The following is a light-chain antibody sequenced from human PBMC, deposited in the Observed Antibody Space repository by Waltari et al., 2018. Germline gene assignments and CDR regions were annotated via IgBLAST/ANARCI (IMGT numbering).Light chain of an antibody. CDR3: SSYAGSNVV. Sequence: QSALTQPPSASGSPGQSVTISCTGTSSDVGGYNYVSWYQQHPGKAPKLMIYEVSKRPSGVPDRFSGSTSGNTASLTVSGLQADDEADYYCSSYAGSNVVFGGGTKLTVL. CDR2: EVS. J-gene: IGLJ2*01. CDR1: SSDVGGYNY. V-gene: IGLV2-8*01.